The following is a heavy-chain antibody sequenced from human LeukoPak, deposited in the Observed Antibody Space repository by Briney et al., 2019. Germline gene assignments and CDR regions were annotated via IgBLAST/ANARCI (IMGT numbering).Heavy chain of an antibody. J-gene: IGHJ4*02. D-gene: IGHD6-6*01. Sequence: GGSLRLSCAASGFTFSSYAMSWVRQAPGKGLEWVSAISGSGGSTYYAYSVKGRFTISRDNSKNTLYLQMNSLRAEDTAVYYCAKAPTRPTWYSSSPDYFDYWGQGTLVTVSS. V-gene: IGHV3-23*01. CDR3: AKAPTRPTWYSSSPDYFDY. CDR2: ISGSGGST. CDR1: GFTFSSYA.